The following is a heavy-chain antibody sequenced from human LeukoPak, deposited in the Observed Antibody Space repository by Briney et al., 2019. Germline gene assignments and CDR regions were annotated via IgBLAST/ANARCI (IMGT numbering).Heavy chain of an antibody. V-gene: IGHV3-9*01. Sequence: PGGSLRLSCAASGFTFDDYAMHWVRQAPGKGLEWVSGISWNSGSIGYADSVKGRFTISRDNAKNSLYLQMNSLRAEDTALYYCAKVLTPYYYGSGAPFDYWGQGTLVTVSS. D-gene: IGHD3-10*01. CDR2: ISWNSGSI. J-gene: IGHJ4*02. CDR1: GFTFDDYA. CDR3: AKVLTPYYYGSGAPFDY.